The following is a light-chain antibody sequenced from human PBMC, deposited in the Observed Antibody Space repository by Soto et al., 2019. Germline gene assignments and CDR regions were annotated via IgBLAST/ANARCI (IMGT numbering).Light chain of an antibody. CDR1: QDISND. CDR3: LQDYNSPIT. J-gene: IGKJ5*01. CDR2: AAS. Sequence: AIQLTQSPSSLSASVGDRITITCRASQDISNDLGWFQQKPGKAPKLLIYAASILQTGVPPRFSGSGSGSAFSLTITSLQPEDFATYYCLQDYNSPITFGQGTRLEIK. V-gene: IGKV1-6*02.